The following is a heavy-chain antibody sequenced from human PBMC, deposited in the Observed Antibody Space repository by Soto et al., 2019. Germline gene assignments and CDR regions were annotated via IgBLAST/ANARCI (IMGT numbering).Heavy chain of an antibody. CDR2: ISAYNGNT. J-gene: IGHJ4*02. Sequence: ASVNVSCKASGYTFTSYGISWVRQAPGQGLEWMGWISAYNGNTNYAQKLQGRVTMTTDTSTSTAYMELRSLRSDDTAVYYCARGSGILTGYYIWGGPRDYWGQGTLVTVS. CDR1: GYTFTSYG. D-gene: IGHD3-9*01. CDR3: ARGSGILTGYYIWGGPRDY. V-gene: IGHV1-18*01.